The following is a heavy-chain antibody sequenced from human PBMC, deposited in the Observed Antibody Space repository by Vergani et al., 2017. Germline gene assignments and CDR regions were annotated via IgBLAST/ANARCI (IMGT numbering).Heavy chain of an antibody. CDR3: AREGFYDYVWGSYRLRGGYYFDY. CDR1: GYTFTSYA. CDR2: INAGNGNT. V-gene: IGHV1-3*01. J-gene: IGHJ4*02. D-gene: IGHD3-16*02. Sequence: QVQLVQSGAEVKKPGASVKVSCKASGYTFTSYAMHWVRQAPGHRLEWMGWINAGNGNTKYSQKFQGRVTITRDTSASTAYMELSSLSSEDTAVYYCAREGFYDYVWGSYRLRGGYYFDYWGQGTLVTVSS.